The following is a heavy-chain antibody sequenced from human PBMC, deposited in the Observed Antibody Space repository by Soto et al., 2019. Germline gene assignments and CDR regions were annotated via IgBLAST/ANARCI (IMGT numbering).Heavy chain of an antibody. Sequence: GASVKVSCKASGYAFTSYAMHWVRQAPGQRLEWMGWINAGNGNTKYSQKFQGRVTITRDTSASTAYMELSSLRSEDTAVYYCARVPSDPRWYGAGYWGQGTLVTVSS. J-gene: IGHJ4*02. V-gene: IGHV1-3*01. CDR1: GYAFTSYA. CDR2: INAGNGNT. CDR3: ARVPSDPRWYGAGY. D-gene: IGHD6-13*01.